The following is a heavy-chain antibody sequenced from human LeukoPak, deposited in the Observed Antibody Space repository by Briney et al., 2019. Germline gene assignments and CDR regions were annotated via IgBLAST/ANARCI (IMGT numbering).Heavy chain of an antibody. Sequence: GGSLRLSCAASGLTFSDYYMSWIRQAPGKGLEWVSAISNDGGGTNYADFVKGRFTISRDNSKNTLFLQMNSLRAEDTALYYCAKGSSGYFVDLWGQGTLVTVSS. CDR2: ISNDGGGT. CDR3: AKGSSGYFVDL. V-gene: IGHV3-23*01. D-gene: IGHD3-22*01. J-gene: IGHJ5*02. CDR1: GLTFSDYY.